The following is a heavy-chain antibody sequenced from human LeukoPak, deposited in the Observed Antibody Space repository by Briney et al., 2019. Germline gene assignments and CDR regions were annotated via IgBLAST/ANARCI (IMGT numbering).Heavy chain of an antibody. Sequence: SETLSLTCTVSGGSISSYYWSWIRQPPGKGLEWIGYIYYSGSTNYNPSLKSRVTISVDTSKNQFSLKLSSVTAADTAVYYCARGVELELRRFDPWGQGTLVTVSS. V-gene: IGHV4-59*12. CDR1: GGSISSYY. D-gene: IGHD1-7*01. J-gene: IGHJ5*02. CDR3: ARGVELELRRFDP. CDR2: IYYSGST.